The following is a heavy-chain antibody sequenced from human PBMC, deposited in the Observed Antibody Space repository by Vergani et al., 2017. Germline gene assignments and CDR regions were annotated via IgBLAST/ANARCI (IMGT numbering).Heavy chain of an antibody. CDR2: IRWYSGSI. J-gene: IGHJ6*02. Sequence: EVQLVESGGGFVQPGRFLRLSCAAFRFTFDVYAIHWVRQAPGKGLEGVSGIRWYSGSIGCADSVKGRFNISRDNAKNSLYLQMNSLRAEDTALYYCAKVLGYCSGGSCLPYGMDVWGQGTTVTVSS. CDR1: RFTFDVYA. CDR3: AKVLGYCSGGSCLPYGMDV. V-gene: IGHV3-9*01. D-gene: IGHD2-15*01.